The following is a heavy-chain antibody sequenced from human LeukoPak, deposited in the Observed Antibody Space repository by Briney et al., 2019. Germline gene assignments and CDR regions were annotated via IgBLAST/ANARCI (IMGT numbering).Heavy chain of an antibody. J-gene: IGHJ4*02. CDR3: ARVPYYYDSNYFDY. V-gene: IGHV1-2*02. CDR1: GYTFTGYY. Sequence: ASVKVSCKASGYTFTGYYMHWVRQAPGQGLEWMGWINPNSGGTNYAQKFQGRVTMTRDTSISTAYMELSRLRSDDTAVYYSARVPYYYDSNYFDYWGQGTLVTVSS. D-gene: IGHD3-22*01. CDR2: INPNSGGT.